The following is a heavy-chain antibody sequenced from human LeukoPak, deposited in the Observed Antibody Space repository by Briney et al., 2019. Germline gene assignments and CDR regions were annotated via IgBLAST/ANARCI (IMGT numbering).Heavy chain of an antibody. J-gene: IGHJ3*02. Sequence: GGSLRLSCVTSGFTFSSYSMNWVRQAPGKGLEWVSSISSSSSYIYYADSVKGRFTISRDNAKNSLYLQMNSLRAEDTAVYYCARDYYDSSGYYGLGAFDIWGQGTMVTVSS. CDR3: ARDYYDSSGYYGLGAFDI. V-gene: IGHV3-21*01. CDR2: ISSSSSYI. D-gene: IGHD3-22*01. CDR1: GFTFSSYS.